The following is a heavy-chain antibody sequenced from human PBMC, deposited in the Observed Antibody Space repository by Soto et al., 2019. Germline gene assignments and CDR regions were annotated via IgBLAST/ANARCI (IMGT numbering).Heavy chain of an antibody. D-gene: IGHD3-22*01. J-gene: IGHJ4*02. V-gene: IGHV3-30-3*01. CDR3: ERDDYYSNRRNSGCDY. CDR2: ISYDGSNQ. Sequence: PAGSXRLSCAASGFIFRSSAMHWVCPIRQAPVKGLERVAVISYDGSNQFYADSVKGRFTISRDDSNNTMYLQMNSMRADEKAVYHCERDDYYSNRRNSGCDYWAQGTLVT. CDR1: GFIFRSSA.